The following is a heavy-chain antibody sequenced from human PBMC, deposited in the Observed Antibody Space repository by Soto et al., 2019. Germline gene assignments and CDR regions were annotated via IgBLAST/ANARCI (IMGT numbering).Heavy chain of an antibody. J-gene: IGHJ6*02. CDR1: GYSFTSYW. Sequence: PGESLKISCKGSGYSFTSYWISWVRQMPGKGLEWMGRIDPSDSYTNYSPSFQGHVTISADKSISTAYLQWSSLKASDTAMYYCARHNAHYYYYYGMDVWGQGTMVNVSS. CDR2: IDPSDSYT. D-gene: IGHD1-20*01. V-gene: IGHV5-10-1*01. CDR3: ARHNAHYYYYYGMDV.